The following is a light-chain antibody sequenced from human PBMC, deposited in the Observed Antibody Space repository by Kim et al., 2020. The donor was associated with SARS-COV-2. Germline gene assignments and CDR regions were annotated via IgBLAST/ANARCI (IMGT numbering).Light chain of an antibody. CDR2: GAS. CDR1: QSVSSN. V-gene: IGKV3-15*01. CDR3: QQYNNWPRT. J-gene: IGKJ1*01. Sequence: EIVMTQSPATPSVSPGERATLSCRASQSVSSNLALYQQKPGQAPRLLIYGASTRATGIPARFSGSGSGTEFTLTISSLQSEDFAVYYCQQYNNWPRTFGQGTKVDIK.